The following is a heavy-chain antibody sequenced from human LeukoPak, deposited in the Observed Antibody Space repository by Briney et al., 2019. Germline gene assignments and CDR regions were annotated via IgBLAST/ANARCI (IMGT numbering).Heavy chain of an antibody. Sequence: PSETLSLTCTVSGGSISSSSYYWGWIRQPPGKGLEWIGSIYYSGSTYYNPSLKSRVTISVDTSKNQFSLKLSSVTAADTAVYYCAVLDIVVVVGTDYYGMDVWGQGTTVTVSS. CDR1: GGSISSSSYY. CDR3: AVLDIVVVVGTDYYGMDV. V-gene: IGHV4-39*01. J-gene: IGHJ6*02. D-gene: IGHD2-15*01. CDR2: IYYSGST.